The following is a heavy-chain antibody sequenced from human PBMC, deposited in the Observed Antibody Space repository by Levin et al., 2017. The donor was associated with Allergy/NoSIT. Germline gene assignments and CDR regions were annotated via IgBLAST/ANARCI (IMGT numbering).Heavy chain of an antibody. CDR2: INPGNGDT. V-gene: IGHV1-3*01. CDR1: GYSFITYR. J-gene: IGHJ5*02. D-gene: IGHD1-14*01. Sequence: GESLKISCKASGYSFITYRMHWVRQAPGQRPEWMGCINPGNGDTQYAQKLEDRVTITTDTSATTVYMELTSLRSEDTAVYYCARDRITLGFDPWGQGTLVTVSS. CDR3: ARDRITLGFDP.